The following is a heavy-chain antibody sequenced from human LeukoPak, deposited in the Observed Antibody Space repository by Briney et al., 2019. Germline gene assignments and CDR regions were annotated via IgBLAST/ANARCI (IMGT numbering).Heavy chain of an antibody. V-gene: IGHV3-66*01. J-gene: IGHJ6*02. CDR2: VYSGGLT. D-gene: IGHD6-19*01. CDR1: GFTVSDNY. Sequence: GGSLRLSCAASGFTVSDNYMSWVRQAPGKGLEWVSTVYSGGLTYYADPVKGRFTISRDNSMNTLYLQMSSLRAEDTAVYYCVRDRWPGLGDFWGQGTTVTVSS. CDR3: VRDRWPGLGDF.